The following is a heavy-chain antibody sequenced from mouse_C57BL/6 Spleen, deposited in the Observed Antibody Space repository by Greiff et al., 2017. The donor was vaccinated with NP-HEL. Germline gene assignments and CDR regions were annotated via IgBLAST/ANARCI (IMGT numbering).Heavy chain of an antibody. V-gene: IGHV1-64*01. CDR1: GYTFTSYW. D-gene: IGHD2-4*01. J-gene: IGHJ2*01. CDR3: ARSHYDDDDEGTYYFDY. CDR2: IHPNSGST. Sequence: QVQLQQPGAELVKPGASVKLSCKASGYTFTSYWMHWVKQRPGQGLEWIGMIHPNSGSTNYNEKFKSKATLTVDKSSSTAYMQLSSLTSEDSAVYYCARSHYDDDDEGTYYFDYWGQGTTLTVSS.